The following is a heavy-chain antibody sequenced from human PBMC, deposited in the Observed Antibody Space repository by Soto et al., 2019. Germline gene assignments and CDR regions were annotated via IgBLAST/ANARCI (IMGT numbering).Heavy chain of an antibody. D-gene: IGHD5-12*01. J-gene: IGHJ2*01. Sequence: GGSLRLSCSASGFTSNTYEMSWVRQAPGKGLEWISYIDRTGSIVSYADSVKGRFTISRDNAKNSLDLQMNSLRAEDTAVYFCVRDYDTNPYWYFDLWGPGTLVTVSS. V-gene: IGHV3-48*03. CDR1: GFTSNTYE. CDR3: VRDYDTNPYWYFDL. CDR2: IDRTGSIV.